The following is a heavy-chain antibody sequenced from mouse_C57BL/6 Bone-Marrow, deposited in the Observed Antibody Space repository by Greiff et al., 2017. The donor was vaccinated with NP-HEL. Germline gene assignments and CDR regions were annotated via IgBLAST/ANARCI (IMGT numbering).Heavy chain of an antibody. CDR1: GFTFSDYG. CDR3: ARHWYIPMDY. CDR2: ISTLAYSI. J-gene: IGHJ4*01. V-gene: IGHV5-15*01. D-gene: IGHD1-1*02. Sequence: EVKLVESGGGLVQPGGSLKLSCAASGFTFSDYGMAWVRQAPRKGPEWVAFISTLAYSIYYADTVTGRFTISRKNAKNTLYLEISSLSSEDTAMHYCARHWYIPMDYWGQGTSVTVSS.